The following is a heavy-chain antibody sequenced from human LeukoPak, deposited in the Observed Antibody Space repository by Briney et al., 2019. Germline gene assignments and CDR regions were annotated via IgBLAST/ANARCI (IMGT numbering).Heavy chain of an antibody. D-gene: IGHD3-22*01. CDR1: GYRVSAYW. Sequence: GESLKISCTGSGYRVSAYWIAWVRQMPGKDLEWMGIIYPDDSDTRYSPSFQGQVTISADKSVSTAYLQWSSLKASDTAMYYCARPNITSYYDSRGYDAFDVWGQGTMVTVSS. V-gene: IGHV5-51*01. J-gene: IGHJ3*01. CDR3: ARPNITSYYDSRGYDAFDV. CDR2: IYPDDSDT.